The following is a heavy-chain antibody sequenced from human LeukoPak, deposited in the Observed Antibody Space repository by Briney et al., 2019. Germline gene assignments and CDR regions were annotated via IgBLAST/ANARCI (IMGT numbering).Heavy chain of an antibody. Sequence: GGSLRLSCAASGISFSSYGMSWVRQAPGKGLEWVSTLSSRGTTFYAGSVEGRFTISRANSENTLYLQMDSLRVADTALYYCARVGYSSSWFFFNFWGQGTLVTVSS. CDR2: LSSRGTT. CDR3: ARVGYSSSWFFFNF. J-gene: IGHJ4*02. D-gene: IGHD6-13*01. V-gene: IGHV3-23*05. CDR1: GISFSSYG.